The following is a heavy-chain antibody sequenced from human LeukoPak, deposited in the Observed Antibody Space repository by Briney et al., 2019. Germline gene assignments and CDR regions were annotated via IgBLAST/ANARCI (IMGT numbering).Heavy chain of an antibody. CDR2: MNPNSGNT. CDR1: GYTFTSYD. J-gene: IGHJ5*02. Sequence: ASAKVSCKASGYTFTSYDINWVRQATGQGLEWMGWMNPNSGNTGYAQKFQGRITMTRNTSISTAYMELSSLRFEDTAVYYCAREGYSSSSGPRGNWFDPWGQGTLVTVSS. CDR3: AREGYSSSSGPRGNWFDP. D-gene: IGHD6-6*01. V-gene: IGHV1-8*01.